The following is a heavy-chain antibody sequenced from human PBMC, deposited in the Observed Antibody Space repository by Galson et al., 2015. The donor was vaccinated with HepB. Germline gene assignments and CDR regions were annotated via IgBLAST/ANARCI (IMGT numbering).Heavy chain of an antibody. J-gene: IGHJ6*03. CDR3: VLVSSHYYYYMGV. V-gene: IGHV3-48*01. D-gene: IGHD3-16*01. Sequence: SLRLSCAASGFSFSSYGMNWVRQAPGKGLEWVSYISSSSSTIYYADSVKGRFTISRDNAKKSLFLQMNSLRSEDTAVYYCVLVSSHYYYYMGVWGKGTTVTVSS. CDR1: GFSFSSYG. CDR2: ISSSSSTI.